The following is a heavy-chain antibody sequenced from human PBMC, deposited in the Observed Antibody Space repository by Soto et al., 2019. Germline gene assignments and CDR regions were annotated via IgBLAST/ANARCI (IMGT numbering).Heavy chain of an antibody. CDR1: GLTFSGSA. CDR3: TRDELYDSSGYYLFDY. Sequence: EVQLVESGGGLVQPGGSLKLSCAASGLTFSGSAMHWVRQASGKGLEWVGRIRSKANSYATSYAASVKGRFTISRADLKXXAYLQMNSLKTEDTAVYYCTRDELYDSSGYYLFDYWGQGTLVTVSS. J-gene: IGHJ4*02. V-gene: IGHV3-73*01. CDR2: IRSKANSYAT. D-gene: IGHD3-22*01.